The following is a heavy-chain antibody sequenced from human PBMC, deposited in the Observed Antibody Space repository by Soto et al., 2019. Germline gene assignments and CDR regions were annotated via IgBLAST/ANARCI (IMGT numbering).Heavy chain of an antibody. CDR1: GFIFTRYS. Sequence: LRLSCAASGFIFTRYSMHWVRQAPGKGLEWVSSISSTTNYIYYGDSMKGRFTISRDNAKNSLYLEMKSLRAEDTAVYYCERESEDLTSNFDYWGQGTPVAVSS. CDR2: ISSTTNYI. CDR3: ERESEDLTSNFDY. J-gene: IGHJ4*02. V-gene: IGHV3-21*06.